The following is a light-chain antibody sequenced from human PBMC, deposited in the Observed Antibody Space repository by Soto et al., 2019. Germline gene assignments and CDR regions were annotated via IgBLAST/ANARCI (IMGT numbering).Light chain of an antibody. CDR1: SSNIGNNY. V-gene: IGLV1-51*01. J-gene: IGLJ2*01. CDR3: GTWDSSLSAGV. CDR2: DNN. Sequence: QSVLTQPPSVSAAPGQTVTIFCSGSSSNIGNNYVSWYQQLPGTAPKLLIYDNNKRPSGIPDRFSGSKSGTLATLGITGLQTGDEADYYCGTWDSSLSAGVFGGGTKLTVL.